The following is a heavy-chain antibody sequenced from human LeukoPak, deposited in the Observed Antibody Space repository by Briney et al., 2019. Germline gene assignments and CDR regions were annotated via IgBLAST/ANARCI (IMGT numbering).Heavy chain of an antibody. V-gene: IGHV3-7*01. D-gene: IGHD3-3*01. CDR2: IKKDGSER. CDR1: GFTFVSYW. CDR3: TWSGEAD. Sequence: GGSLRLSFAASGFTFVSYWMSWVRRAPGKGLEWVADIKKDGSERYYVDSVKGRFTISRDNAKNSLFLQMNSLRAEDTGVYYCTWSGEADWGQGTLVTVSS. J-gene: IGHJ4*02.